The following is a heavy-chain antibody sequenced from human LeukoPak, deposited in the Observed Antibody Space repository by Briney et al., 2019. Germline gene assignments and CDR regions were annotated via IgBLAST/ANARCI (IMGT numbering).Heavy chain of an antibody. J-gene: IGHJ4*02. CDR2: IYYSGST. Sequence: SETLSLTCTVSGGSNSSYYWSWIRQPPGKGLEWIGYIYYSGSTNYTPSLKSRVTISVDTSKNQFSLELSSVTAADTAVYYCARDHYDSFDYWGQGTLVTVSS. CDR1: GGSNSSYY. V-gene: IGHV4-59*01. CDR3: ARDHYDSFDY. D-gene: IGHD3-22*01.